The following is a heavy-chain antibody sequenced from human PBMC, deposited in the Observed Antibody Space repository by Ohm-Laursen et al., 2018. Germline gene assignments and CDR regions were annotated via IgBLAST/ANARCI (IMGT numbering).Heavy chain of an antibody. CDR2: IHHSGNT. Sequence: SETLSLTCTVSGDSISNYFWSWFRQPPGKRLEWIAYIHHSGNTNYNPSLKSRITISADTSKNQVSLKLSSVTAADTAVYYCARGGIRGSIDIWGQGTMVTVSS. J-gene: IGHJ3*02. D-gene: IGHD5-12*01. V-gene: IGHV4-59*01. CDR1: GDSISNYF. CDR3: ARGGIRGSIDI.